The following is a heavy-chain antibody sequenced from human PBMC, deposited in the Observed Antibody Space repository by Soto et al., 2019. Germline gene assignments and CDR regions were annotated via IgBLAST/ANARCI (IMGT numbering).Heavy chain of an antibody. CDR3: ARSVAVPGAHIDY. Sequence: ASVKVSCKASGYTFTTYYMYWVRQAPGQGLEWMGIINPSGGSTSFAQKFQGRVTMTRDTSKNEFSLRLSSVTAADTAVYFCARSVAVPGAHIDYWGQGTQVTVSS. J-gene: IGHJ4*02. CDR2: INPSGGST. CDR1: GYTFTTYY. D-gene: IGHD6-19*01. V-gene: IGHV1-46*01.